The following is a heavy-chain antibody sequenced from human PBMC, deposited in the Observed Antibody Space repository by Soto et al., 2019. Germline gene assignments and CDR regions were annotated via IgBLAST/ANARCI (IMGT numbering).Heavy chain of an antibody. CDR1: GGSISSGDYY. D-gene: IGHD3-9*01. CDR2: IYYSGST. Sequence: SETLSLTCTVSGGSISSGDYYWSWIRQPPGKGLERIGYIYYSGSTYYNPSLKSRVTISVDTSKNQFSLKLSSVTAADTAVYYCARYFDWLGFDSWGQGTLVTVSS. V-gene: IGHV4-30-4*01. J-gene: IGHJ4*02. CDR3: ARYFDWLGFDS.